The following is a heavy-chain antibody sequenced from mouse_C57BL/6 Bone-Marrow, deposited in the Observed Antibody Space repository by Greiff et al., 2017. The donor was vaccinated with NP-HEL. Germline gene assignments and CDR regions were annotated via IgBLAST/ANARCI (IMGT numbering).Heavy chain of an antibody. J-gene: IGHJ2*01. V-gene: IGHV5-17*01. Sequence: EVKVEESGGGLVKPGGSLKLSCAASGFTFSDYGMHWVRQAPEKGLEWVAYISSGSSTIYYADTVKGRFTISRDNAKNTLFLQMTSLRSEDTAMYYCARHYFDDWGQGTTLTVSS. CDR1: GFTFSDYG. CDR3: ARHYFDD. CDR2: ISSGSSTI.